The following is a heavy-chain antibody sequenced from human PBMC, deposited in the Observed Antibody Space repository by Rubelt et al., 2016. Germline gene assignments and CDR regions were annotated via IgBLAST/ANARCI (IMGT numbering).Heavy chain of an antibody. J-gene: IGHJ3*02. D-gene: IGHD3/OR15-3a*01. Sequence: EVQMLESGGGLVQSGGSLRLSCAASGFTFTSYAMSWVRQAPGKGLEWVSGFGGSGDNTYHADSVKGRFTISRDNAKNSMYLQLNSLRTEDTAKYYCARDRVSWTATGGLNIWGQGTKVTVSS. CDR1: GFTFTSYA. V-gene: IGHV3-23*01. CDR2: FGGSGDNT. CDR3: ARDRVSWTATGGLNI.